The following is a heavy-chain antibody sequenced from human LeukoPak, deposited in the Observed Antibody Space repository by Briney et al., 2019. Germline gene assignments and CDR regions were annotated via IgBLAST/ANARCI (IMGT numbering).Heavy chain of an antibody. CDR1: GFTFSSYS. D-gene: IGHD3-3*01. CDR3: ARDRHSTDYDFWSGYLYYYYGMDV. Sequence: GGSLRLSCAASGFTFSSYSMNWVRQAPGKGLEWVSSISSSRSYIYYADAVKGRFTISRDNAKNSLYLQMNSLRAEDTAVYYCARDRHSTDYDFWSGYLYYYYGMDVWGQGTTVTVSS. V-gene: IGHV3-21*01. CDR2: ISSSRSYI. J-gene: IGHJ6*02.